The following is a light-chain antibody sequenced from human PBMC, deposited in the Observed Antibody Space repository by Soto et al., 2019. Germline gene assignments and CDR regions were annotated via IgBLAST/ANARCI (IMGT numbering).Light chain of an antibody. V-gene: IGKV1-39*01. CDR3: QLSDSSLT. Sequence: IQLTQSPSSLSASVTDRVTITCQASQGISTFLAWYQQHPGTAPKRLIYDASNLQSGVPSRFSGSGSGTEFTLTISSLQPEDFATYYCQLSDSSLTFGQGTRLEIK. CDR2: DAS. J-gene: IGKJ5*01. CDR1: QGISTF.